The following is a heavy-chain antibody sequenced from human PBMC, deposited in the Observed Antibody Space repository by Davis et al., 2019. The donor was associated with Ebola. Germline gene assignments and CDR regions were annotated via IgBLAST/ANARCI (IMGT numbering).Heavy chain of an antibody. Sequence: SETLSLTCTVSGGSISSYYWSWIRQPPGKGLEWIGYIHYSGDTKSNTALKSRVTISVDTSKNQFSLKLSSVTAADTAVYYCASFIAVAGFDYWGQGTLVTVSS. D-gene: IGHD6-19*01. J-gene: IGHJ4*02. CDR1: GGSISSYY. CDR2: IHYSGDT. V-gene: IGHV4-59*08. CDR3: ASFIAVAGFDY.